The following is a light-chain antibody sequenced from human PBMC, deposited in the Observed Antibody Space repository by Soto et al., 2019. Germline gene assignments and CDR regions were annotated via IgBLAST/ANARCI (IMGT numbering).Light chain of an antibody. CDR2: GAS. CDR1: QSVSSSY. J-gene: IGKJ1*01. V-gene: IGKV3-20*01. CDR3: QQYYNWPRT. Sequence: EIVLTQSPGTLSLSPGERATLSCRASQSVSSSYLAWYQQKPGQAPRLLIYGASGRATGIPDRFSGSGSGTEFTLTISSLRSEDFAVYFCQQYYNWPRTFGQGTKVDIK.